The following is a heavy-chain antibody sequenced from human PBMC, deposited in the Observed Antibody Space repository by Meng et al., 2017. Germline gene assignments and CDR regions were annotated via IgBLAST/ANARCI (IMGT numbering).Heavy chain of an antibody. D-gene: IGHD5-24*01. CDR3: ARDEMATLDY. V-gene: IGHV6-1*01. CDR1: GDSVSSSSAT. J-gene: IGHJ4*02. Sequence: QIELQQSGPGLVKPSQTLSLTCAVSGDSVSSSSATWNWLRQSPSRGLEWLGRPYYKPTWYRDYAESVKGRITVNPDTSKNQFSLQLNSVTPEDTAVYYCARDEMATLDYWAQGTLVTVSS. CDR2: PYYKPTWYR.